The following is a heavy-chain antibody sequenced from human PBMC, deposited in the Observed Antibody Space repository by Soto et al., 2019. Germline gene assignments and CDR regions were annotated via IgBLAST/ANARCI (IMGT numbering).Heavy chain of an antibody. CDR3: ARQSYSSSWYSYPPPHFDD. V-gene: IGHV5-51*01. Sequence: PGESLKISCKGSGYSFTSYWIGWVRQMPGKGLEWMGIIYPGDSDTRYSPSFQGQVTISADKSISTAYLQWSSLKASDTAMYYCARQSYSSSWYSYPPPHFDDWGQGTLVTVSS. J-gene: IGHJ4*02. CDR2: IYPGDSDT. CDR1: GYSFTSYW. D-gene: IGHD6-13*01.